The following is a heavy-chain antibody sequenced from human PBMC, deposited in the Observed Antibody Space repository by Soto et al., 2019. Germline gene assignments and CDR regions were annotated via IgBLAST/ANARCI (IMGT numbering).Heavy chain of an antibody. J-gene: IGHJ5*02. D-gene: IGHD3-3*01. CDR1: GFTFSSYS. Sequence: GSLRLSCAASGFTFSSYSMNWVRPAPGKGLEWVSYISSSSSTIYYADSVKGRFTISRDNAKNSLYLQMNSLRDEDTAVYYCARESRFLEWLSLNWFDPWGQGTLVTVSS. V-gene: IGHV3-48*02. CDR3: ARESRFLEWLSLNWFDP. CDR2: ISSSSSTI.